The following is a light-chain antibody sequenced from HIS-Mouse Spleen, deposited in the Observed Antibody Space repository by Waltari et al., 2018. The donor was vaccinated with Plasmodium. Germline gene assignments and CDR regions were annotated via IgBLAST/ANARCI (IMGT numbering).Light chain of an antibody. Sequence: IWMTQSPSFLSASTGDRVTITCQTSQGISTYLTWYQQKPGKAPELLIYDASNLESGVPSRFSGSGSGTDFTFTISCLQPEDFATYYCQQYDSFPPTFGQGTKVEIK. J-gene: IGKJ1*01. CDR3: QQYDSFPPT. CDR2: DAS. CDR1: QGISTY. V-gene: IGKV1D-8*02.